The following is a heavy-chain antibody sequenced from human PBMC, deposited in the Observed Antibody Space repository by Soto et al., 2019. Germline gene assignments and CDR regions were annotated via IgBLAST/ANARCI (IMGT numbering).Heavy chain of an antibody. Sequence: EVQLVESGGGLVQPGGSLKLSCAASGFTVSGSAVHWVRQASGKGLEWVGRIRSKTNSYATAYAASVKGRFTISRDYSKNTASLQRTSLKTEDTAVYYCPSHLGELSFPRSFDIWGQGTMVTVSS. J-gene: IGHJ3*02. CDR2: IRSKTNSYAT. CDR3: PSHLGELSFPRSFDI. D-gene: IGHD3-16*02. V-gene: IGHV3-73*01. CDR1: GFTVSGSA.